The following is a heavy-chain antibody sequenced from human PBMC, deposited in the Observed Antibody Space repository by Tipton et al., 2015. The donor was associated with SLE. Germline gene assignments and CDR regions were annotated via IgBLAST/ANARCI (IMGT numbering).Heavy chain of an antibody. CDR1: GGSISSYY. D-gene: IGHD5-12*01. CDR2: IYYSGST. CDR3: ARQLRFFDY. J-gene: IGHJ4*02. Sequence: TLSLTCTVSGGSISSYYWSWIRQPPGKGLGWIGSIYYSGSTYYNPSLKSRVTISVDTSKNQFSLKLSSVTAADTAVYYCARQLRFFDYWGQGTLVTVSS. V-gene: IGHV4-59*05.